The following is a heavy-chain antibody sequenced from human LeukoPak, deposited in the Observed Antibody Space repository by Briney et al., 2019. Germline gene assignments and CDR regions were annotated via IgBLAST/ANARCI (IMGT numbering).Heavy chain of an antibody. CDR3: ARRFGGSQGEGFDY. V-gene: IGHV4-59*08. CDR2: VHYIGTT. D-gene: IGHD1-26*01. Sequence: SETLSLTCTVSGGSISSYYWTWIRQTPGKGLELIGFVHYIGTTNYDPSLKSRVTISLDTSKNQFSLKLTSVSAADTAVYYCARRFGGSQGEGFDYWGQGTLVTVSS. CDR1: GGSISSYY. J-gene: IGHJ4*02.